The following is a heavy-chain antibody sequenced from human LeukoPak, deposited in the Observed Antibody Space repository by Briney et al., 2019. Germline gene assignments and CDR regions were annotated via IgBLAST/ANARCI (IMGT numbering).Heavy chain of an antibody. J-gene: IGHJ4*02. CDR2: IYYSGST. V-gene: IGHV4-39*07. Sequence: SETLSLTCTVSGGSISSSSYYWGWIRQPPGKGLEWIGSIYYSGSTYYNPSLKSRVTISVDTSKNQFSPKLSSVTAADTAVYYCARDRSYGSFDFWGQGTLVTVSS. CDR3: ARDRSYGSFDF. D-gene: IGHD5-18*01. CDR1: GGSISSSSYY.